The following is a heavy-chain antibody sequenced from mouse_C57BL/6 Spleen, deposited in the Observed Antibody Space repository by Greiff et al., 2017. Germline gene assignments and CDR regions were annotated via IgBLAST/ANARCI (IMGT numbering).Heavy chain of an antibody. CDR2: IDPNSGGN. CDR1: GYTFTSYW. V-gene: IGHV1-72*01. CDR3: ARDYGSSWFAY. D-gene: IGHD1-1*01. Sequence: QVQLQQPGAELVQPGASVKLSCKASGYTFTSYWMHWVKQRPGRGLEWIGWIDPNSGGNKYNDKFKSKAHLTEYKPSSSAEMQRMSLTYEDSEDYSCARDYGSSWFAYWGQGTLVTVSA. J-gene: IGHJ3*01.